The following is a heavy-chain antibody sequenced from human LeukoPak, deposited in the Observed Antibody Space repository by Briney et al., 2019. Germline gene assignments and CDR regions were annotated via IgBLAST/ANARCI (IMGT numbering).Heavy chain of an antibody. J-gene: IGHJ5*02. CDR1: GFIFTDYS. Sequence: GGSLRLSCAAYGFIFTDYSMNWVPHAPGKGLEWGSNINSSSSYIYYTDSVKGRFTISRDNAKNALYLQLNNLRAEDTAVYYCASIVVVPERNWFDPWGQGTLVTVSS. D-gene: IGHD2-2*01. CDR2: INSSSSYI. CDR3: ASIVVVPERNWFDP. V-gene: IGHV3-21*01.